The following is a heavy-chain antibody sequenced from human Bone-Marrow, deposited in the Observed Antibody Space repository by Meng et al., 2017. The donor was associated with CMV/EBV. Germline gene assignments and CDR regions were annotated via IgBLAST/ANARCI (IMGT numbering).Heavy chain of an antibody. D-gene: IGHD3-3*01. Sequence: ASVKVSCKTSGYSFTNFGVSWVRQAPGQGLEWMGWISAHNGDTKYAQKFQDRVTMTADATAATAFMELRSLKSDDTAVYYCARERILENYYYGMDVWGQGTTVTVSS. V-gene: IGHV1-18*04. CDR2: ISAHNGDT. J-gene: IGHJ6*02. CDR1: GYSFTNFG. CDR3: ARERILENYYYGMDV.